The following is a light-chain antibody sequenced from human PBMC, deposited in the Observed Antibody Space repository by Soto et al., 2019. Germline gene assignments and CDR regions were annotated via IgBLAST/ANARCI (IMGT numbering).Light chain of an antibody. J-gene: IGLJ3*02. Sequence: QLVLTQSPSASASLGASVKLTCTLSSGLSTYAIAWHQQQPEKGPRYLMNLNSDGSHSKGDGIPDRFSGSSSGAERYLTISSLQSEDEADYYCQTWGTGIRVFGGGTKLTVL. CDR1: SGLSTYA. CDR3: QTWGTGIRV. V-gene: IGLV4-69*01. CDR2: LNSDGSH.